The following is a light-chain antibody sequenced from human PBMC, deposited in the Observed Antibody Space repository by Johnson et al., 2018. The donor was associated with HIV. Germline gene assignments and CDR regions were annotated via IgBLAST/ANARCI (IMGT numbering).Light chain of an antibody. V-gene: IGLV1-51*02. CDR3: GTWYSSLSAGENV. J-gene: IGLJ1*01. CDR1: SPNIGNNY. Sequence: QSVLTQPPSVSAAPGQKVTISCSGSSPNIGNNYVSWYHHLPGAAPKLLIYENNKRPSGIPDRFSGSKSGTSATLGITGLQTGDEADYYCGTWYSSLSAGENVFGTGTKVTVL. CDR2: ENN.